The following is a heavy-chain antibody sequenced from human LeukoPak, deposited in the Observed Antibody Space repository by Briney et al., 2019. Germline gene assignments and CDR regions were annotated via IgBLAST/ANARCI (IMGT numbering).Heavy chain of an antibody. D-gene: IGHD3-16*01. CDR1: GFTFDDYA. CDR3: TSGWSYADAFDI. CDR2: ISWNSGSI. Sequence: GGSLRLSCAASGFTFDDYAMHWVRQAPGKGLEWLSGISWNSGSIGYADSVKGRFTISRDNAKNSLYLQMNSLRAEDTALYYCTSGWSYADAFDIWGQGTMVTVSS. J-gene: IGHJ3*02. V-gene: IGHV3-9*01.